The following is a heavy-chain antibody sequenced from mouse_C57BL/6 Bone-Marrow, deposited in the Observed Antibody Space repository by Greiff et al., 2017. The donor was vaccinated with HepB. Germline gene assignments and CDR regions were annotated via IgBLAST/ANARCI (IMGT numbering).Heavy chain of an antibody. D-gene: IGHD4-1*01. CDR2: IYPYNGVS. CDR1: GYSFTGYY. J-gene: IGHJ3*01. Sequence: EVQGVESGPELVKPGASVKISCKASGYSFTGYYMHWVKQSHGNILDWIGYIYPYNGVSSYNQKFKGKATLTVDKSSSTAYMELRSLTSEDSAVYYCARKLTGKRDWFAYWGQGTLVTVSA. V-gene: IGHV1-31*01. CDR3: ARKLTGKRDWFAY.